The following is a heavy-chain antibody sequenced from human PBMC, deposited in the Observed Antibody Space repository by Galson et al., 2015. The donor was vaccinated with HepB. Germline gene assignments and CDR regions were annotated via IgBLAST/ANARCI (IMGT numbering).Heavy chain of an antibody. D-gene: IGHD3-22*01. CDR1: GYTFIDYY. CDR3: ARDYYDSSGPSAEYFQH. CDR2: INPNSGGT. J-gene: IGHJ1*01. Sequence: SVKVSCKASGYTFIDYYVHWVRQAPGQGFGWMGWINPNSGGTNYAQKFQGKVSMTRDTSINTAYMELSRLRSDDTAVYYCARDYYDSSGPSAEYFQHWGQGTLVTVSS. V-gene: IGHV1-2*02.